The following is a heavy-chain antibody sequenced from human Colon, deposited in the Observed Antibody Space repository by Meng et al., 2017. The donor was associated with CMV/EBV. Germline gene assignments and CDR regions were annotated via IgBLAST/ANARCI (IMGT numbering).Heavy chain of an antibody. Sequence: VELLESGGGLVQPGGSPRLSCTASGFTFSLYWMQWVRQAPGRGLEWVASIKWDGSEKYYVNSMKGRFTISRDNAKNSLYLQMNSLRPEDTAVYYCAAGEGWYFDLWGRGTLVTVSS. CDR2: IKWDGSEK. CDR1: GFTFSLYW. J-gene: IGHJ2*01. CDR3: AAGEGWYFDL. V-gene: IGHV3-7*02.